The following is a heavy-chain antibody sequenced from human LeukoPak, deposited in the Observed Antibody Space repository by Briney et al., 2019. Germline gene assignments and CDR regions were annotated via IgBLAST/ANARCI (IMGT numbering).Heavy chain of an antibody. CDR2: ISSNGDST. CDR1: GFTFGNYA. J-gene: IGHJ4*02. Sequence: GGSLRLSCAASGFTFGNYALQWVRQAPGKGLEYVSAISSNGDSTYYGGSVKGRFTISRDNSKNTLYLQMGSLRPDDMAVYYCARAFGSSWDSSLNYWGQGTLVPVSS. D-gene: IGHD6-13*01. CDR3: ARAFGSSWDSSLNY. V-gene: IGHV3-64*02.